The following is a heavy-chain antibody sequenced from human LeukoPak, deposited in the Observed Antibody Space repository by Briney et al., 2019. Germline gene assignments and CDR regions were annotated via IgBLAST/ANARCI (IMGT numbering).Heavy chain of an antibody. D-gene: IGHD3-16*01. Sequence: QPGGSLRLSCTVSGFTVSSNSMSWVRQAPGKGLEWVSFIYSDNTHYSDSVKGRFTISRDNSKNTLYLQMNSLRAEDTAVYYCARDLDYDYVWGSPLYWGQGTLVTVSS. V-gene: IGHV3-66*03. J-gene: IGHJ4*02. CDR2: IYSDNT. CDR3: ARDLDYDYVWGSPLY. CDR1: GFTVSSNS.